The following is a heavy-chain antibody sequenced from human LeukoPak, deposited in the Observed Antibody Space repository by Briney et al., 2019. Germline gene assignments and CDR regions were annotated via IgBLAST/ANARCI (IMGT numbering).Heavy chain of an antibody. CDR3: SRGGNGWDYYNYGMDV. CDR1: GGSFSGYY. CDR2: INHSGST. Sequence: KPSETLSLTCAVYGGSFSGYYWSGIRQPPGKGLEWIGEINHSGSTNYNPSLKSRVTISVDTSKNQFSLKLSSVTAADTAVYYCSRGGNGWDYYNYGMDVWGQGTTVTVSS. J-gene: IGHJ6*02. D-gene: IGHD6-19*01. V-gene: IGHV4-34*01.